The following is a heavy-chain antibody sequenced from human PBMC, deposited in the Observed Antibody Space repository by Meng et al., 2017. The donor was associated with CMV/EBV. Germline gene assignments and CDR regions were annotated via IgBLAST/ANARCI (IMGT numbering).Heavy chain of an antibody. D-gene: IGHD4-23*01. J-gene: IGHJ4*02. V-gene: IGHV4-4*07. CDR3: ARVLRWNGVIDY. Sequence: VQLQGRGPGQAKPAETPPLTCTVSAGSISSYYWSWRRQPAGRVLEWIGLIYTSVSNTYNPSLKSRVTMSVDTSKNQFSLKLSSVPAADTAVYYCARVLRWNGVIDYWGQGTLVTVSS. CDR2: IYTSVSN. CDR1: AGSISSYY.